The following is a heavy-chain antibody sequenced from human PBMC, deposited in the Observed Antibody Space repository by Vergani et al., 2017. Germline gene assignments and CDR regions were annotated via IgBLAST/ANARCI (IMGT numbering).Heavy chain of an antibody. D-gene: IGHD6-13*01. CDR3: ARLGAIAAAGVMDV. Sequence: QVQLVQSGAEVKKPGSSVKVSCKASGGTFSSYAISWVRQAPGQGLEWMGGINPNSGGTNYAQKFQGKVTMTRDTSNSTAYMELNRLRSDDTAVYYCARLGAIAAAGVMDVWGQGTTVTVSS. V-gene: IGHV1-2*02. J-gene: IGHJ6*02. CDR1: GGTFSSYA. CDR2: INPNSGGT.